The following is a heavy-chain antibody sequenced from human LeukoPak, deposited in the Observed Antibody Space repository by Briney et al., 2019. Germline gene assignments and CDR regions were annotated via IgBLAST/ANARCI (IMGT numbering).Heavy chain of an antibody. Sequence: SETLSLTCAVYGGSFSGYYWSWIRQPPGKGLEWIGEINHSGSTNYNPSLKSRVTISVDTSKNQFSLKLSSVTAADTAVYYCARGRYITAARHFDYWGQGTLVTVSS. CDR2: INHSGST. CDR1: GGSFSGYY. CDR3: ARGRYITAARHFDY. D-gene: IGHD6-6*01. V-gene: IGHV4-34*01. J-gene: IGHJ4*02.